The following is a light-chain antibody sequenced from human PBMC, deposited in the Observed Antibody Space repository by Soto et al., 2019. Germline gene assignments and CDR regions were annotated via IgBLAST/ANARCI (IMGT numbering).Light chain of an antibody. V-gene: IGLV2-18*02. CDR2: NVN. CDR3: SSYTSSSTLASYV. CDR1: SSDVGSYDY. Sequence: QSDLIQPPSVSGSPGQSVTISCTGTSSDVGSYDYVSWYQQHPGTVPKPMIYNVNTQPSGVPDRFSGSKSGNTASMTISGLQAEDVSDYYGSSYTSSSTLASYVVLTGADVTV. J-gene: IGLJ1*01.